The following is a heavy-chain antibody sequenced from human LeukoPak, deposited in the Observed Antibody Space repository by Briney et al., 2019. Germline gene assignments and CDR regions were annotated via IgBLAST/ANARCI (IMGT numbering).Heavy chain of an antibody. CDR2: IIPMFGTP. CDR1: GGTFRTYS. Sequence: SVKVSCKASGGTFRTYSVTWVRQAPGQGLEWMGGIIPMFGTPNYAQKFQGRVKVTTDDATGTAYMELSSLMSEDTAIYYCARVDRYHYYLDVWGKGTPVTVSS. J-gene: IGHJ6*03. CDR3: ARVDRYHYYLDV. V-gene: IGHV1-69*05.